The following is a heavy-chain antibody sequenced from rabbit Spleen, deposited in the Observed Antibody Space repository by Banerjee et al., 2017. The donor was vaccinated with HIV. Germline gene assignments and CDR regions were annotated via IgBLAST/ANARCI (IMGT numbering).Heavy chain of an antibody. D-gene: IGHD8-1*01. J-gene: IGHJ6*01. Sequence: QEQLEESGGDLVKPGASLTLTCKASGLDLSARYWICWVRQAPGKGLEWIACIYTGSSGSTYYASWAKGRFTISKTSSTTVTLRLNSLTAADTATYFCARDAGTSFSTYGMDLWGQGTLVTVS. CDR1: GLDLSARYW. V-gene: IGHV1S45*01. CDR2: IYTGSSGST. CDR3: ARDAGTSFSTYGMDL.